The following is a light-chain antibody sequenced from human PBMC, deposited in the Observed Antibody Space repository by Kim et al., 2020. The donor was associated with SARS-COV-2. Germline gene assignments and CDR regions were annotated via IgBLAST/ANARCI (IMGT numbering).Light chain of an antibody. CDR2: EGT. CDR3: QAWDRRTVI. V-gene: IGLV3-1*01. Sequence: SYELTQPPSVSVFPGQTATIACSGDELGDKYACWYQQKPGQSPVLVIYEGTERPSGIPERFSGSKSGTTATLTISGTQTLDEADDYCQAWDRRTVIFGGGTQLTVL. CDR1: ELGDKY. J-gene: IGLJ2*01.